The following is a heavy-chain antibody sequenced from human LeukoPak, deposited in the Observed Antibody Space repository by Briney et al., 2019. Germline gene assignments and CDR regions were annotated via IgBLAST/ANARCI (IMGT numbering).Heavy chain of an antibody. CDR1: GDSITGYY. CDR2: ISSSGST. J-gene: IGHJ4*02. Sequence: PSETLSLTCTVSGDSITGYYWSWIRQPAGKGLEWIGRISSSGSTNYNPSLKSRVTISVDTSKNQFSLRLRSVTAADTAVYYCARVTGYMIEDYFDYWGQGTLVTVSS. V-gene: IGHV4-4*07. CDR3: ARVTGYMIEDYFDY. D-gene: IGHD3-22*01.